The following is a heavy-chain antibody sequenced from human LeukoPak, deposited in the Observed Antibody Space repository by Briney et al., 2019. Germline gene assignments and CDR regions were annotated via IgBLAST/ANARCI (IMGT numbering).Heavy chain of an antibody. CDR3: AQLTHLTGENYYFDY. CDR1: GYTLTSYD. CDR2: MNPNSGNT. J-gene: IGHJ4*02. V-gene: IGHV1-8*01. D-gene: IGHD3-9*01. Sequence: ASVKVSCKASGYTLTSYDINWVRQATGQGLEWMGWMNPNSGNTGYAQKFQGRVTMTRNTSISTAYMELSSLRSEDTAVYYCAQLTHLTGENYYFDYWGQGTLVTVSS.